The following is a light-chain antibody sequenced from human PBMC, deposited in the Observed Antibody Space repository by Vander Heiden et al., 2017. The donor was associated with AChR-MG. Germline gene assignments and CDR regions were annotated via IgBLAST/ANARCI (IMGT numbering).Light chain of an antibody. CDR1: QRIDRH. Sequence: DIRMTQSPSSLSASVGDRVTITCRASQRIDRHLNWYQQQPGKAPKLLICAASTLQGGVPSRFSGSNSGTDFTLTINKLQPEDFATYYCQQRDSAPHTFGQGTKLEIK. CDR2: AAS. J-gene: IGKJ2*01. V-gene: IGKV1-39*01. CDR3: QQRDSAPHT.